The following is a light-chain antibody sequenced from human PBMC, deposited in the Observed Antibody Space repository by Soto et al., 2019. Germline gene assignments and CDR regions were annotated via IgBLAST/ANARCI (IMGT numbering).Light chain of an antibody. CDR1: ESVHRN. CDR2: YAS. J-gene: IGKJ3*01. V-gene: IGKV3-15*01. Sequence: EMVMTQSPATLSVSPGERVTLSCRASESVHRNLAWYQQKPGQGPSLLIYYASTRATGVPDRLTGSGSGTEFTITISSLQSEDAALDHCQHYSNWPPTFGPGTKVEIK. CDR3: QHYSNWPPT.